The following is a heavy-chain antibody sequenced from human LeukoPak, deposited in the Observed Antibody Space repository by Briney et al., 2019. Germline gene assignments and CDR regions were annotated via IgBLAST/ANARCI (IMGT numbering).Heavy chain of an antibody. Sequence: ASVKVSCKTSGYTFTTYGISWVRQAPGQGLEWMGWISAYNGNTNYAQKFRGRVTMTTDTSTNTAYMELRSLRSDDTAVYYCARGSTARYYYDSSGYYRGAVDYWGQGTLVTISS. D-gene: IGHD3-22*01. J-gene: IGHJ4*02. CDR3: ARGSTARYYYDSSGYYRGAVDY. CDR1: GYTFTTYG. V-gene: IGHV1-18*01. CDR2: ISAYNGNT.